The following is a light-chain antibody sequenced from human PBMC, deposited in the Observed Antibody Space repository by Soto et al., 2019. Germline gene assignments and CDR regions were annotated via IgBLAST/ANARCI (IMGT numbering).Light chain of an antibody. Sequence: EIVMTQSPAILSVSPGERATLSCRASQSVSSNLAWYQQKPGQAPRLLIYGASTRATGIPARFSGSGSGTDFTLTISRLEPEDFAVYYCQQYGSSPWTFGQGTKVDI. CDR3: QQYGSSPWT. V-gene: IGKV3-15*01. CDR1: QSVSSN. J-gene: IGKJ1*01. CDR2: GAS.